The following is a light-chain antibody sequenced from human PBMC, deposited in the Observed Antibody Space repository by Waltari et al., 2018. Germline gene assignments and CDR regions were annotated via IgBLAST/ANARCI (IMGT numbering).Light chain of an antibody. J-gene: IGLJ3*02. CDR1: HSNIGRNY. V-gene: IGLV1-47*01. Sequence: QSVLIQPPSASETPGQRVTISCSGSHSNIGRNYICWYQHLPGTAPELLIYRNTQRPSGVPDRFSGSKSDTSASLAISGLRSEDEADYYCAAWDDSLRAWVFGGGTKLTVL. CDR3: AAWDDSLRAWV. CDR2: RNT.